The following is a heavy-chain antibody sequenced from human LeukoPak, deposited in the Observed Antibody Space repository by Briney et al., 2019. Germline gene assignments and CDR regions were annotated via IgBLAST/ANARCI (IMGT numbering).Heavy chain of an antibody. V-gene: IGHV3-48*03. D-gene: IGHD3-10*01. J-gene: IGHJ6*04. CDR1: GFTFRSYE. CDR3: AREWWGMVRGTSYGMDV. CDR2: ISSSGSTI. Sequence: QSGGSLRLSCAASGFTFRSYEMSWVRQAPGKGLEWVSYISSSGSTIYYADSVKGRFTISRDNAKNSLYLQMNSLRAEDTAVYYCAREWWGMVRGTSYGMDVWGKGTTVTVPS.